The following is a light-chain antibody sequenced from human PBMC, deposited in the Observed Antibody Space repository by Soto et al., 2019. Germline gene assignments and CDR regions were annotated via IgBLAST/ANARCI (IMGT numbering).Light chain of an antibody. CDR1: SSDVGSYNL. V-gene: IGLV2-23*02. CDR3: CSYVGSSSWV. CDR2: EVS. J-gene: IGLJ3*02. Sequence: QSALTQPASVSGAPGQSITISCTGTSSDVGSYNLVSWYQQHPGKAPKLMIYEVSKRPSGVSNRFSGSKSGNTASLTISGLHAEYEADYYCCSYVGSSSWVFGGGTKLTVL.